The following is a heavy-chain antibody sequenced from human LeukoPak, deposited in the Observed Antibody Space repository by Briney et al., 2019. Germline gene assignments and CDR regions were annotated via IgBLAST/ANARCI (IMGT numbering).Heavy chain of an antibody. J-gene: IGHJ4*02. CDR3: AREAVATFDY. V-gene: IGHV4-39*02. Sequence: SETLSLTCTVSGGSISSSSYYWGWIRQPPGTGLEWIGSIYYSGSTYYNPSLKSRVTISVDTSKNQFSLKLSSVTAADTAVYYCAREAVATFDYWGQGTLVTVSS. CDR2: IYYSGST. D-gene: IGHD2-21*02. CDR1: GGSISSSSYY.